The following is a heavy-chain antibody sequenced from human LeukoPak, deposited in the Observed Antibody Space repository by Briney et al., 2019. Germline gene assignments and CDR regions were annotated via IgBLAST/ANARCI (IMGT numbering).Heavy chain of an antibody. D-gene: IGHD3-3*01. CDR1: GFTFSDYY. CDR3: AYDFWSGYYTMDV. Sequence: GGSLRLSCAASGFTFSDYYMSWIRQAPGKGLEWVSYISSSGSTIYYADSVKGRFTISRDNAKNSLYLQMNSLRAEDTAVYYCAYDFWSGYYTMDVWGKGTTVTVSS. V-gene: IGHV3-11*04. J-gene: IGHJ6*04. CDR2: ISSSGSTI.